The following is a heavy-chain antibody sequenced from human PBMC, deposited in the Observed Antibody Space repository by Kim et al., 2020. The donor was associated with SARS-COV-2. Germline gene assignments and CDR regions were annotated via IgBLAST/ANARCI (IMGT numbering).Heavy chain of an antibody. CDR1: AYTFSTYG. D-gene: IGHD6-25*01. CDR2: VNPNNGNT. CDR3: ARGSAWPKIDS. Sequence: ASVKVSCKTFAYTFSTYGITWILQAPGQGLEFMGWVNPNNGNTEYVQKFEGRVTMTTDIFTRTAYMHLWSLTYYDTAVYYFARGSAWPKIDSGGQGTLVTVSS. J-gene: IGHJ4*02. V-gene: IGHV1-18*04.